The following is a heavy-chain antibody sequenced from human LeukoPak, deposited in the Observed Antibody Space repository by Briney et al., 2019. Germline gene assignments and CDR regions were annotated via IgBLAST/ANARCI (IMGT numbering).Heavy chain of an antibody. CDR2: IFYTGST. D-gene: IGHD6-19*01. J-gene: IGHJ4*02. V-gene: IGHV4-39*01. Sequence: SETLSLTCTVSGGSITSNNYYWGWIRQPPGKGLEWIGNIFYTGSTYYNPSLKSRVTISVDTSKNQFSLKLSSVTAADTAVYYCARGMIAVAGLGFDYWGQGTLVTVSS. CDR1: GGSITSNNYY. CDR3: ARGMIAVAGLGFDY.